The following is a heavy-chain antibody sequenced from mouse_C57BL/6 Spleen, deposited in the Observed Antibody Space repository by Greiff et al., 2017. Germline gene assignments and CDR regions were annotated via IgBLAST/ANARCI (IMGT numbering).Heavy chain of an antibody. V-gene: IGHV2-6-1*01. CDR3: ARQNWDDWYFDA. Sequence: QVQLQQSGPGLVAPSQSLSITCTVSGFSLTSYGVHWVRQPPGKGLEWLVVIWSDGSTTYNSALKSRLSTSKDNSKSQVFLKMNSLQTDDTAMYYCARQNWDDWYFDAWGTGTTVTVSS. D-gene: IGHD4-1*01. CDR1: GFSLTSYG. CDR2: IWSDGST. J-gene: IGHJ1*03.